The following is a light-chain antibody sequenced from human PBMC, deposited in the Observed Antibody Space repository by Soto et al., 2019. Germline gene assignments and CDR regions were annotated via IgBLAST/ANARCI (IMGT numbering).Light chain of an antibody. J-gene: IGKJ5*01. CDR2: SAS. CDR3: QQNGSLPIT. CDR1: QSLSGGY. V-gene: IGKV3-20*01. Sequence: EIVLTQSPGTLSLSPGERATLSCRASQSLSGGYLAWFQQKPGQTPRLLIYSASNRATGIPDRFSGSGSGTDFTLTNSRLEPEDFVVYYCQQNGSLPITFGQGTRLEIK.